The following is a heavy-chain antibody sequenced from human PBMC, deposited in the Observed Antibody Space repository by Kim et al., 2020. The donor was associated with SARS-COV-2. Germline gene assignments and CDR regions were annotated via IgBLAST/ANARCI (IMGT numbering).Heavy chain of an antibody. V-gene: IGHV3-21*01. Sequence: GGSLRLSCAASVFAFSAYDMTWIRQAPGKGLEWVSSIDSSSSRLYYADPVRGRFTISRDNAKNSLFLQMISVRPEDTAVYYCAREMFRGIAADSWGQGTLVNVSS. CDR3: AREMFRGIAADS. CDR1: VFAFSAYD. J-gene: IGHJ5*02. D-gene: IGHD3-10*01. CDR2: IDSSSSRL.